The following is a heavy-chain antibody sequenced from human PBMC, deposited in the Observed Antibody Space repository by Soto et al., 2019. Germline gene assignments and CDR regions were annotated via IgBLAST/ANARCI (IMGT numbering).Heavy chain of an antibody. CDR2: IYPGDSDT. D-gene: IGHD3-3*01. V-gene: IGHV5-51*01. J-gene: IGHJ5*02. CDR1: GDSFTSYW. CDR3: ARHPTYYDFWSGPYNWSDP. Sequence: EFLKIWCKGSGDSFTSYWIGWVRQMPGKGLEWMGIIYPGDSDTRYSPSFQGQVTISADKSISTAYLQWSSLKASDTAMYYCARHPTYYDFWSGPYNWSDPWGQGTLVT.